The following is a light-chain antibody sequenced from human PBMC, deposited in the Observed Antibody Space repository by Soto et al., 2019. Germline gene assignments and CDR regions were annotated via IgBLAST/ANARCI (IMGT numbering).Light chain of an antibody. CDR2: KAS. CDR1: QSISSW. CDR3: QQYNSVPT. Sequence: DIQMTQSPSTLSASVGDRVTITCRAIQSISSWLAWYQQQPGKAPKLLLYKASSLESGVPSRFIGSGSGTEFTLTISSLQPDDLATYYCQQYNSVPTFGQGTKVEIK. V-gene: IGKV1-5*03. J-gene: IGKJ1*01.